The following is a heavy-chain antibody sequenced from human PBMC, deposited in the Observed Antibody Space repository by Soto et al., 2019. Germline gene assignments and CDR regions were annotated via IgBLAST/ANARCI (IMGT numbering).Heavy chain of an antibody. V-gene: IGHV3-23*01. Sequence: GGSLRLSCAASGFTFSSYAMGWVRQAPGKGLEWVSAISGSGGSTYYADSVKGRFTISRDNSKNTLYLQMNSLRAEDTAVYYCARKAGYCSSTSCYLGAFDIWGQGTMVTVSS. D-gene: IGHD2-2*03. CDR3: ARKAGYCSSTSCYLGAFDI. CDR2: ISGSGGST. CDR1: GFTFSSYA. J-gene: IGHJ3*02.